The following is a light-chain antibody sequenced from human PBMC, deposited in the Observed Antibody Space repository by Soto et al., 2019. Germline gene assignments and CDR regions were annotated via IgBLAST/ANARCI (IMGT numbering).Light chain of an antibody. Sequence: QSALTQPASVSGSPGQSITISCPGTSSDVDDYNSVFWFQQHPGKAPKVMTYEVSNRPSGVSNPFSGSKSGNTASLTISGLQAEDEAHYYCNSYRTVSTYVFGTGTKLTVL. CDR2: EVS. J-gene: IGLJ1*01. CDR1: SSDVDDYNS. CDR3: NSYRTVSTYV. V-gene: IGLV2-14*01.